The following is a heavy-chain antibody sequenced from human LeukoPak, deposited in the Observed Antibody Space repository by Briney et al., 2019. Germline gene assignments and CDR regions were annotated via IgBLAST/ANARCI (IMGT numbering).Heavy chain of an antibody. Sequence: SVKVSCKASGGTFSSYAIRWVRQAPGQGLEWMGGIIPIFGTANYAQKFQGRVTITADESTSTAYMELSSLRSEDTAVYYCARGNSSGWYPYYYYYYMDVWGKGTTVTVS. CDR2: IIPIFGTA. CDR3: ARGNSSGWYPYYYYYYMDV. D-gene: IGHD6-19*01. J-gene: IGHJ6*03. CDR1: GGTFSSYA. V-gene: IGHV1-69*13.